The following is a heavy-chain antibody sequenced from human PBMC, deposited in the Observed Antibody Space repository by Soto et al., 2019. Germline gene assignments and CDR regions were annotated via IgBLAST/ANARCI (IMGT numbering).Heavy chain of an antibody. D-gene: IGHD2-2*01. CDR3: ARRVVVVPAAMQVDY. Sequence: SETLSLTCTVSGGSISSSSYYWGWIRQPPGKGLEWIGSIYYSGSTYYNPSLKSRVTISVDTSKNQFSLKLSSVTAADTAVYYCARRVVVVPAAMQVDYWGQGTLVTVSS. CDR2: IYYSGST. V-gene: IGHV4-39*01. J-gene: IGHJ4*02. CDR1: GGSISSSSYY.